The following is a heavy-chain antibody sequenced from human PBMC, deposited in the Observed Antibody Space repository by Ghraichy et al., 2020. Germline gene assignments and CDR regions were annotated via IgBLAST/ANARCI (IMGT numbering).Heavy chain of an antibody. CDR2: ISASGGPT. D-gene: IGHD5-24*01. CDR3: ARASDGYNLVSFDS. J-gene: IGHJ4*02. CDR1: GFTFSTDA. V-gene: IGHV3-23*01. Sequence: GGSLRLSCVASGFTFSTDALNWVLQALGKGLEWVSGISASGGPTYYADSVKGRFTISRDNSKSTLYLQMSSLRAEDTAVYYCARASDGYNLVSFDSWGQGILVTVSS.